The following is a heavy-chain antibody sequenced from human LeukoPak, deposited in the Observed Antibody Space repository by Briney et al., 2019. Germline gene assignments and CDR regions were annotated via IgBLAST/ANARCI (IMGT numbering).Heavy chain of an antibody. V-gene: IGHV3-23*01. CDR1: KFAFSSYA. CDR3: AKEVVVVVAATRYDY. CDR2: ISGSGGST. D-gene: IGHD2-15*01. J-gene: IGHJ4*02. Sequence: PGGSLRLSCAASKFAFSSYAMSWVRQAPGKGLEWVSAISGSGGSTYYADSVKGRFTISRDNSKNTLYLQMNSLRAEDTAVYYCAKEVVVVVAATRYDYWGQGTLVTVSS.